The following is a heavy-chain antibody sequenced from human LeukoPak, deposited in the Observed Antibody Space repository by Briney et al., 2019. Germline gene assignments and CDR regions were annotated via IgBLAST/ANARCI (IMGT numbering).Heavy chain of an antibody. CDR3: ARGYSSSWYDWGFDY. J-gene: IGHJ4*02. CDR1: GFSLSTSGMC. V-gene: IGHV2-70*11. CDR2: IDWDDDK. Sequence: SGPTLVNPTQTLTLTCTFSGFSLSTSGMCVSWIRQPPGKALEWLARIDWDDDKYYSTSLKTRLTISKDTSKNQVVLTMTNMDPVDTATYYCARGYSSSWYDWGFDYWGQGTLVTVSS. D-gene: IGHD6-13*01.